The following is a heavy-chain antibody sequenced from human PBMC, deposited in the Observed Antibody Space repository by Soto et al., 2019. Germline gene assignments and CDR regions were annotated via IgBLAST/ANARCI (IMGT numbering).Heavy chain of an antibody. Sequence: ASVKVSCKTSGYSFAGHYLHCVRQAPGQGLDWMGWINPNSGGTIYAQRFQGRVTMTRDTSISTAYMVPTSLRSDDTAVYYCARDSHYDILTGYSRNAFNMWGRGTVVTISS. CDR3: ARDSHYDILTGYSRNAFNM. D-gene: IGHD3-9*01. CDR2: INPNSGGT. V-gene: IGHV1-2*02. CDR1: GYSFAGHY. J-gene: IGHJ3*02.